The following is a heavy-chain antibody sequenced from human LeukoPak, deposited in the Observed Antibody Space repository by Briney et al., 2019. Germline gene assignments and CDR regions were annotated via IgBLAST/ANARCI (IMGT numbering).Heavy chain of an antibody. J-gene: IGHJ5*02. CDR3: ARGGGYASGWST. V-gene: IGHV4-34*01. CDR1: GGSFSGYY. Sequence: SETLSLTCAVYGGSFSGYYWSWIRQPPGKGLEWIGEINHSGSTNYNPSLKSRVTISVDTSKSQFSLKLSSVAAADTAVYYCARGGGYASGWSTWGQGTLVTVSS. D-gene: IGHD6-19*01. CDR2: INHSGST.